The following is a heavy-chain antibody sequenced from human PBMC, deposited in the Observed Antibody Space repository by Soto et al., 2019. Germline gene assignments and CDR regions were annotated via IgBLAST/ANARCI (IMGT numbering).Heavy chain of an antibody. CDR2: IYTSGST. Sequence: PSETLSLTCTVSGGSISSYYWSWIRRPTGKGLEWIGRIYTSGSTNYNPSLKSRVTMSVDTSKNQFSLKLSSVTAADTAVYYCARYLVVVAATGGWFDPSGRGTLVTVSS. V-gene: IGHV4-4*07. D-gene: IGHD2-15*01. J-gene: IGHJ5*02. CDR3: ARYLVVVAATGGWFDP. CDR1: GGSISSYY.